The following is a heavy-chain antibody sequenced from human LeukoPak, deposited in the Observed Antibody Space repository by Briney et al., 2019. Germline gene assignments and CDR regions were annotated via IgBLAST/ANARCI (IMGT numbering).Heavy chain of an antibody. V-gene: IGHV1-8*01. Sequence: GASVTVSCKASGYTFTSYEVNWVRQAPGQGLEWMGWVNPNSGHTGYAQKFQGRVTMTTNTSISTAYMELSSLRSEDTAVYYCARGAPGSYCSGGSCPYFDYWGQGTLVSVSS. CDR1: GYTFTSYE. J-gene: IGHJ4*02. CDR3: ARGAPGSYCSGGSCPYFDY. CDR2: VNPNSGHT. D-gene: IGHD2-15*01.